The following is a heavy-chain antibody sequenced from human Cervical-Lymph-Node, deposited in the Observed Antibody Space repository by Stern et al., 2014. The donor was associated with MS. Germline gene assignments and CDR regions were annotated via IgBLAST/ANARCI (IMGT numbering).Heavy chain of an antibody. CDR3: ARDHYYGSGSPYNWFDP. D-gene: IGHD3-10*01. Sequence: VQLVESGAEVKKPGASVKVSCKASGYTFTSYGISWVRQAPGQGLEWMGWISAYNGNTNYAQKLQGRVTMTTDTSTSTAYMELRSLRSDDTAVYYCARDHYYGSGSPYNWFDPWGQGTLVTVSS. J-gene: IGHJ5*02. CDR1: GYTFTSYG. CDR2: ISAYNGNT. V-gene: IGHV1-18*01.